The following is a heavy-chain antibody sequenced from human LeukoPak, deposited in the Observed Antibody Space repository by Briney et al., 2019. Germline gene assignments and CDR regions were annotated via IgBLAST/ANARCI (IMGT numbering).Heavy chain of an antibody. CDR2: ISSGSSYI. CDR1: GFTFSSYS. J-gene: IGHJ6*03. CDR3: ARDSEYSSSSDYYYYMDV. V-gene: IGHV3-21*01. Sequence: GGSLRLSCAASGFTFSSYSMNWVRQAPGKGLEWASSISSGSSYIYYADSVKGRFTISRDNAKNSLYLQMNSLRAEDTAVYYCARDSEYSSSSDYYYYMDVWGKGTTVTVSS. D-gene: IGHD6-6*01.